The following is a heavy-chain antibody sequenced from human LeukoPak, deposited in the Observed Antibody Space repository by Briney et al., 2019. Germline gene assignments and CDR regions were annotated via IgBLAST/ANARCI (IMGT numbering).Heavy chain of an antibody. CDR1: GGSISSNSYY. J-gene: IGHJ4*02. V-gene: IGHV3-53*01. CDR2: IYSGGTT. CDR3: VSHKTGSLDY. D-gene: IGHD1-26*01. Sequence: PSETLSLTCAVSGGSISSNSYYWGWIRQPPGKGLEWVSVIYSGGTTYYADSVKGRFTIFRDNSKNTLFFQMNSLRVEDTAVYYCVSHKTGSLDYWGQGTLVTVSS.